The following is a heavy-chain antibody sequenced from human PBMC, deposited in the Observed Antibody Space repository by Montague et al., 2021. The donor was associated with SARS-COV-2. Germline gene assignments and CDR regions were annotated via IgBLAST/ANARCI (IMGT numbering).Heavy chain of an antibody. CDR2: INHSGST. CDR3: ARGPGVVIILAIYYYYGVDV. Sequence: SETLSLTCAVYGGSFSGYYWSWIRQPPGEGLEWIGEINHSGSTXXXPSXXXRVTISVDTSKNQFSLKLSSVTAADTAVYYRARGPGVVIILAIYYYYGVDVWGQGTTVTVSS. V-gene: IGHV4-34*01. CDR1: GGSFSGYY. D-gene: IGHD3-3*01. J-gene: IGHJ6*02.